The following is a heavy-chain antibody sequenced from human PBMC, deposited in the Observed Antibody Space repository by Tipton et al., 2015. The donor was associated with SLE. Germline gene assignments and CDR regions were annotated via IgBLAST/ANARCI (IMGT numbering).Heavy chain of an antibody. CDR2: VSFSRTV. V-gene: IGHV4-39*07. D-gene: IGHD1-7*01. CDR3: VRHQSGTMESV. Sequence: TLSLTCTVSDDSITNSRYYWAWIRQPPGKGLQWIGSVSFSRTVDYDPSLTSRISVSLDTSKKQLSLKLASVTAADTAAYYCVRHQSGTMESVWGQETLVIVSS. J-gene: IGHJ4*02. CDR1: DDSITNSRYY.